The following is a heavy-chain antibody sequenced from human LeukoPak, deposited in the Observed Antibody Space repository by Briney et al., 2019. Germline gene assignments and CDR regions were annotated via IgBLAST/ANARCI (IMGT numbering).Heavy chain of an antibody. CDR1: GFTFNSPSW. J-gene: IGHJ4*02. CDR3: ARSER. Sequence: GGSLRLSCAGSGFTFNSPSWMSWVRQAPGKGLEWVDNINADGSRKYYVDSVKGRFTISKDNAKKSLYLEMNSLTAEDTAVYYCARSERWGQGTLVTVSS. V-gene: IGHV3-7*01. CDR2: INADGSRK.